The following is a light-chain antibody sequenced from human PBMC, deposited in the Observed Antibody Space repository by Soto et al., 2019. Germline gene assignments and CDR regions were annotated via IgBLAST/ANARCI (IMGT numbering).Light chain of an antibody. Sequence: DIQMTQSPSTLSASVGDRVTITCRASQSISSWLAWYQQKPGKAPKLLIYKASSLESGVPSRFSSSGSGTEFSLTISSLQPDDFATYYCQQYKSYPITFGQGTRLEIK. CDR1: QSISSW. CDR3: QQYKSYPIT. V-gene: IGKV1-5*03. CDR2: KAS. J-gene: IGKJ5*01.